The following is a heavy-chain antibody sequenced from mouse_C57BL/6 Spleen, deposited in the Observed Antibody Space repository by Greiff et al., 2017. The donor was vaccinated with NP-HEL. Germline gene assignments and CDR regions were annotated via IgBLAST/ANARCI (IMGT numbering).Heavy chain of an antibody. J-gene: IGHJ2*01. CDR3: ARAGDYGSSYFDY. Sequence: EVKLVESGGGLVQPGGSLSLSCAASGFTFTDYYMSWVRQPPGKALEWLGFIRNKANGYTTEYSASVKGRFTISRDNSQSILYLQMNALRAEDSATYYCARAGDYGSSYFDYWGQGTTLTVSS. CDR1: GFTFTDYY. D-gene: IGHD1-1*01. V-gene: IGHV7-3*01. CDR2: IRNKANGYTT.